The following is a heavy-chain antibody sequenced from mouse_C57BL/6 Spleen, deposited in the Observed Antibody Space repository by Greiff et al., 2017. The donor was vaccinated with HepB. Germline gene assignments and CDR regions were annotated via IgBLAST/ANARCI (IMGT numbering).Heavy chain of an antibody. CDR2: IWSGGST. CDR1: GFSLTSYG. CDR3: ARNGDSNLDWYFDV. V-gene: IGHV2-2*01. J-gene: IGHJ1*03. D-gene: IGHD2-5*01. Sequence: VKLMESGPGLVQPSQSLSITCTVSGFSLTSYGVHWVRQSPGKGLEWLGVIWSGGSTDYNAAFISRLSISKDNSKSQVFFKMNSLQADDTAIYYCARNGDSNLDWYFDVWGTGTTVTVSS.